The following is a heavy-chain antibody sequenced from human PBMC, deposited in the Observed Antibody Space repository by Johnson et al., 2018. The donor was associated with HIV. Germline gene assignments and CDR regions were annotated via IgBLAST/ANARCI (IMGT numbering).Heavy chain of an antibody. CDR3: AKDVLFQFVGGLEAFDI. CDR2: IRYDGSSK. V-gene: IGHV3-30*02. CDR1: EFTFSTFSRNA. J-gene: IGHJ3*02. Sequence: QVQLVESGGGVVQPGRSLRLSCAASEFTFSTFSRNAMHWVRQAPGTGLDWVAFIRYDGSSKYYADSVKGRFTISRDNSKNTLYLQMNSLRAEDTAVYYCAKDVLFQFVGGLEAFDIWGQGTMVTVSS. D-gene: IGHD6-6*01.